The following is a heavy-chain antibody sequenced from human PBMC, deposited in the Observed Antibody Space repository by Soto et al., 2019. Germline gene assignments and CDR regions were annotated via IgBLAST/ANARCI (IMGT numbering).Heavy chain of an antibody. V-gene: IGHV4-39*01. CDR1: GGSISSSSYY. CDR3: ASQGSGWDNWFDP. Sequence: QLQLQESGPGLVKPSETLSLTCTVSGGSISSSSYYWGWIRQPPGKWLEWIGSIYYSGSTYYNPSLQSRVTIAVDTSKNQFSLKLSSVTAADTAVYYCASQGSGWDNWFDPWGQGTLVTVS. CDR2: IYYSGST. J-gene: IGHJ5*02. D-gene: IGHD6-19*01.